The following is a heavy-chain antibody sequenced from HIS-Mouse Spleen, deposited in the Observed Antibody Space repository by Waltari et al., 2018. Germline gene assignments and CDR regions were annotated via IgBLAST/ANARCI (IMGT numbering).Heavy chain of an antibody. D-gene: IGHD1-26*01. J-gene: IGHJ2*01. CDR1: GRTFSSYA. Sequence: QVQLVQSGAEVMKPGSSVKVSCKASGRTFSSYALSWVRQAPGQGLEWMGGIIPIFGTANYAQKFQGRVTITADESTSTAYMELSSLRSEDTAVYYCARDSGSYSFWYFDLWGRGTLVTVSS. CDR3: ARDSGSYSFWYFDL. CDR2: IIPIFGTA. V-gene: IGHV1-69*01.